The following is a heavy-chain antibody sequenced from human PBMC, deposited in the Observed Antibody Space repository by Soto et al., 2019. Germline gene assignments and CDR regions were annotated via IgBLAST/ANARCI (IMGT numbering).Heavy chain of an antibody. J-gene: IGHJ5*02. Sequence: QVQLQESGPGLVKPSETLSLTCTVSGGSISSYYWSWIRQPPGKGLEWIGYIYYSGSTNYNPSLKSRVTISVDTSKNQFSLKLSSVTAADTAVYYCARDNDYYGSGSYFWFDPWGQGTLVTVSS. CDR1: GGSISSYY. CDR3: ARDNDYYGSGSYFWFDP. D-gene: IGHD3-10*01. V-gene: IGHV4-59*01. CDR2: IYYSGST.